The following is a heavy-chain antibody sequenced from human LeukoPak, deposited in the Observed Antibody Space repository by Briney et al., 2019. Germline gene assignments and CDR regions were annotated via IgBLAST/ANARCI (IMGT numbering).Heavy chain of an antibody. D-gene: IGHD5-24*01. V-gene: IGHV3-7*01. CDR1: GFTFSDYY. CDR2: INPDASVI. Sequence: GGSLRLSCAASGFTFSDYYMNWVRQGPGKGLEWVANINPDASVINYADSVKGRFTISRDNAKNSLYLQIDSLRAEDTAVYYCARDLGWLQFDFWGQGTLVTASS. CDR3: ARDLGWLQFDF. J-gene: IGHJ4*02.